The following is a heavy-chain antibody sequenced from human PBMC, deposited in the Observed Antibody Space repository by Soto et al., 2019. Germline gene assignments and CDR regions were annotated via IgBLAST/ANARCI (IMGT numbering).Heavy chain of an antibody. CDR2: ITSSGSAI. J-gene: IGHJ1*01. CDR3: TRGHRQRRDIQH. Sequence: SGGSLRLSCAASEFTFSDYYMSWIRQAPGKGLEWVAYITSSGSAIYYADSVEGRFTVSWDNAKKSLSLQMTSLRVDDMAVYYCTRGHRQRRDIQHWGQGTLVTVSS. D-gene: IGHD6-25*01. V-gene: IGHV3-11*01. CDR1: EFTFSDYY.